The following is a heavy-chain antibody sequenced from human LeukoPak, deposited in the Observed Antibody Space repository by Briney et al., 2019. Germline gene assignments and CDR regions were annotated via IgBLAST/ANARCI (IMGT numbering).Heavy chain of an antibody. CDR3: ARGAVAPDN. Sequence: PGGSLRLSCVASGFTFSSSWIHWVRQVPGKGLVWVSRLNTDGSNTAYADSVEGRFTLSSDNAKNTVYLQMNSLRAEDTDVYYCARGAVAPDNWGQGTLVIVSS. J-gene: IGHJ4*02. CDR2: LNTDGSNT. D-gene: IGHD2-21*01. CDR1: GFTFSSSW. V-gene: IGHV3-74*01.